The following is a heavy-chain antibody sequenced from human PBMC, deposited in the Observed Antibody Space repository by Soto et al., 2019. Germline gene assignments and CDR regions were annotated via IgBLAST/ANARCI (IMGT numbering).Heavy chain of an antibody. CDR3: CRVKMYGLYYFDY. CDR2: SRNKANSYST. V-gene: IGHV3-72*01. Sequence: GGSLRLSCAASGFTFGDHYMDWVRQAPGKGLEWVARSRNKANSYSTEYAASVKGRFTISRDESKNSLYLRMDSLKTEDTAVYYCCRVKMYGLYYFDYWGQGTLVTVSS. J-gene: IGHJ4*02. CDR1: GFTFGDHY. D-gene: IGHD2-8*01.